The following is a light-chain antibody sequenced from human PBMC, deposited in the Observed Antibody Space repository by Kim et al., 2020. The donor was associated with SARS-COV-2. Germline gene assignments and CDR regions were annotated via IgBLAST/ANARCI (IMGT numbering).Light chain of an antibody. Sequence: GRRVTISCTGSSSNIGAGYDVHWYQQLPGTAPKLLIYGNSNRPSGVPDRFSGSKSGTSASLAITGLQAEDEADYYCQSYDSSLSVVFGGGTKL. CDR3: QSYDSSLSVV. J-gene: IGLJ2*01. CDR2: GNS. CDR1: SSNIGAGYD. V-gene: IGLV1-40*01.